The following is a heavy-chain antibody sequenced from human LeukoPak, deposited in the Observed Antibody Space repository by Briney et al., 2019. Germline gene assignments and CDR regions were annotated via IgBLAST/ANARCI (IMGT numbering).Heavy chain of an antibody. CDR1: GFTFSNYG. CDR3: AQDRAYIQFYF. Sequence: GGTLRLSCAASGFTFSNYGMNWVRQAPGKGLEWVSAICPSGTNTYYTDSVKGRFTISRDNSKNTVYLQVNSLRAEDTALYYCAQDRAYIQFYFWGQGTLVTVSS. D-gene: IGHD1-1*01. CDR2: ICPSGTNT. V-gene: IGHV3-23*01. J-gene: IGHJ4*02.